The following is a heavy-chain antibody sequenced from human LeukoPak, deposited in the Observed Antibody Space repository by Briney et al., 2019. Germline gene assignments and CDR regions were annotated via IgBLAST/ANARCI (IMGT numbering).Heavy chain of an antibody. Sequence: GASVKVSCKASGYTFTSYDINWVRQATGQGLEWMGWMNPNSGNTGYAQKFQGRVTMTEDTSTDTAYMELSSLRSEDTAVYYCATSRVESIAVAGPFDYWGQGTLVTVSS. CDR1: GYTFTSYD. D-gene: IGHD6-19*01. V-gene: IGHV1-8*01. J-gene: IGHJ4*02. CDR3: ATSRVESIAVAGPFDY. CDR2: MNPNSGNT.